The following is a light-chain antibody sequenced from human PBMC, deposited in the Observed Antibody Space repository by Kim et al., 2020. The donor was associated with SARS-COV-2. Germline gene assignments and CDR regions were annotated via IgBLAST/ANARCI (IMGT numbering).Light chain of an antibody. CDR2: RNN. CDR1: SSNIGSNY. Sequence: QSVLTQPPSASGTPGQRVTISCSGSSSNIGSNYVYWYQQLPGTVPKLLIYRNNQRPSGVPDRFSGSKSGTSASLDISALRSEDEADYYCAAWDDSLSGWVFGGGTQLTVL. J-gene: IGLJ3*02. CDR3: AAWDDSLSGWV. V-gene: IGLV1-47*01.